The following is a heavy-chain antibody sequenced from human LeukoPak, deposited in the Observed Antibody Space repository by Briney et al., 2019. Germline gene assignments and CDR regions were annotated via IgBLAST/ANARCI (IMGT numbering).Heavy chain of an antibody. CDR3: ARRYRGAVVHDAFDI. CDR1: GGSISSSSYC. CDR2: IYYSGST. Sequence: PSETLSLTCTVSGGSISSSSYCWGWIRQPPGKGLEWIGSIYYSGSTYYNPSLKSRVTISVDTSKNQFSLKLSSVTAADTAVYYCARRYRGAVVHDAFDIWGQGTMVTVSS. J-gene: IGHJ3*02. D-gene: IGHD6-19*01. V-gene: IGHV4-39*07.